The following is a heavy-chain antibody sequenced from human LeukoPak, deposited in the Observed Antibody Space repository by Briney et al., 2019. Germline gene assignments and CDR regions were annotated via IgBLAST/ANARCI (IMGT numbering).Heavy chain of an antibody. Sequence: ASVKVSCKASGYTFTGYYMHWVRQAPGQGLEWMGWINPNSGGTNYAQKFQGWVTMTRDTSISTAYMELSRLRSDDTAVYYCARCDYVWGSYRYTEHYFDYWGQGTLVTVSS. D-gene: IGHD3-16*02. CDR2: INPNSGGT. CDR1: GYTFTGYY. V-gene: IGHV1-2*04. CDR3: ARCDYVWGSYRYTEHYFDY. J-gene: IGHJ4*02.